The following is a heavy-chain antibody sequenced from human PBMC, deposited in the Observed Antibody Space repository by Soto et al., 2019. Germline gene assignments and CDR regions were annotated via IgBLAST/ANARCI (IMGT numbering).Heavy chain of an antibody. CDR1: GFTFSSYA. D-gene: IGHD2-2*01. V-gene: IGHV3-23*01. CDR3: AKDPDIVVVPAALDAFEI. CDR2: ISGSGGST. J-gene: IGHJ3*02. Sequence: PGGSLRLSCAASGFTFSSYAMSWVRQAPGKGLEWVSAISGSGGSTYYADSVKGRFTISRDNSKNTLYLQMNSLRAEDTAVYYCAKDPDIVVVPAALDAFEIWGQGTMVTVSS.